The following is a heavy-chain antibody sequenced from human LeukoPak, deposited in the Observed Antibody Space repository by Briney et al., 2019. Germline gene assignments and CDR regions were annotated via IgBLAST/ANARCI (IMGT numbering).Heavy chain of an antibody. CDR2: VNNKGTET. CDR3: ARGSFGPDI. CDR1: GFTFNNFW. V-gene: IGHV3-74*01. D-gene: IGHD3/OR15-3a*01. Sequence: PGGSLRLSCAASGFTFNNFWMHWVRQAPGKGLVWVSRVNNKGTETVYADSVKGRFTISRDNAKNTLYLQMNSLRAEDTATYYCARGSFGPDIWGQGTMVTVSS. J-gene: IGHJ3*02.